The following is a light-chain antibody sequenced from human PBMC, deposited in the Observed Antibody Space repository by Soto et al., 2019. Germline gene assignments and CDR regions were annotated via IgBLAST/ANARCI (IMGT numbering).Light chain of an antibody. CDR3: SSYTSSNTYV. CDR1: SVDVGGFEY. Sequence: QSALTQPASVSGSPGQSIAISCTGTSVDVGGFEYVSWYQQHPGKVPKLMIYDVNNRPSGVSNRFSGSKSGNTASLTISGLQAEDEADYFCSSYTSSNTYVFGTGTKVTDL. CDR2: DVN. J-gene: IGLJ1*01. V-gene: IGLV2-14*03.